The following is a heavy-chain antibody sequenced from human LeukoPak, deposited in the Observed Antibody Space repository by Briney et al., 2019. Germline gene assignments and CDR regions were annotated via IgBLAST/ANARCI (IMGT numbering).Heavy chain of an antibody. CDR3: ARGPARDDFWSGSLPDYSDY. CDR2: IYDSGST. J-gene: IGHJ4*02. D-gene: IGHD3-3*01. Sequence: SETLSLTCTVSGGSISSGGYYWRWIHQHPGKGLEWIGYIYDSGSTYHDPSLKSRVTISVDTAKNQFSLTLSSVTAADTAVYYCARGPARDDFWSGSLPDYSDYWGQGTLVTVSS. CDR1: GGSISSGGYY. V-gene: IGHV4-31*03.